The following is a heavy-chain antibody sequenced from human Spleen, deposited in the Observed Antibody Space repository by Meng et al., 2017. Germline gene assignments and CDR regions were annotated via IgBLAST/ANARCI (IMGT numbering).Heavy chain of an antibody. CDR2: INPNSGGT. Sequence: ASVKVSCKASGYTFTGYYMHWVRQAPGQGLEWMGWINPNSGGTNYAQKSQGRVTMTRDTSISTAYMVLSRLRSDDTAVYYCARVHGSGRYYTNWFDPWGQGTLVTVSS. D-gene: IGHD3-10*01. CDR1: GYTFTGYY. V-gene: IGHV1-2*02. J-gene: IGHJ5*02. CDR3: ARVHGSGRYYTNWFDP.